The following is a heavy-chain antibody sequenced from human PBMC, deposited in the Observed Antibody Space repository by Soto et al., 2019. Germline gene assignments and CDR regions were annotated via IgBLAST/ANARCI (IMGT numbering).Heavy chain of an antibody. V-gene: IGHV3-23*01. CDR1: GFTFSSYA. J-gene: IGHJ6*03. Sequence: PGGSLRLSCAASGFTFSSYAMSWVRQAPGKGLEWVSAISGSGGSTYYADSVKGRFTISRDNSKNTLYLQMNSLRAEDTAVYYCAKDPKPQSSGYYYMDVWGKGTTVTVSS. CDR3: AKDPKPQSSGYYYMDV. D-gene: IGHD3-10*01. CDR2: ISGSGGST.